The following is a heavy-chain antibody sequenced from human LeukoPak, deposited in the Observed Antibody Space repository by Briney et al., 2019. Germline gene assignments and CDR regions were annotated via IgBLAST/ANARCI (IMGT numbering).Heavy chain of an antibody. V-gene: IGHV3-30*02. J-gene: IGHJ4*02. CDR2: IRYDGGNK. CDR1: GFIFSDYG. Sequence: GGSLRLSCAASGFIFSDYGMHWVRQAPGKGLEWVTFIRYDGGNKYYADSVKGRFTISRDNSKNIVYLQMNSLSSEDTAVYYCAKEGTASKPSDLDYRGQGTLVTVSS. CDR3: AKEGTASKPSDLDY. D-gene: IGHD1/OR15-1a*01.